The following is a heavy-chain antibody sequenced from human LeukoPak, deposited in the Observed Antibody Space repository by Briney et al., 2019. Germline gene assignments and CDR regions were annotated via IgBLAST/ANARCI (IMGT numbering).Heavy chain of an antibody. D-gene: IGHD2-21*01. J-gene: IGHJ3*02. CDR3: AGGWQLCGDLGVAFDI. CDR1: GGTFSSYT. CDR2: IIPIFGTT. V-gene: IGHV1-69*13. Sequence: SVKDSCKTSGGTFSSYTITWVRQAPGRGREWMGGIIPIFGTTNYAQQFQGRVTITADESTNKAYMEMGSLRCEETAGYFCAGGWQLCGDLGVAFDIWGQGTMVSVSS.